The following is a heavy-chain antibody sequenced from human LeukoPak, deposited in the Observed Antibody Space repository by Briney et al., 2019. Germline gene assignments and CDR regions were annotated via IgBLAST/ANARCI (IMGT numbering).Heavy chain of an antibody. CDR3: ATYYYGSGSYYIHYYGMDV. V-gene: IGHV3-30*03. J-gene: IGHJ6*04. D-gene: IGHD3-10*01. CDR2: ISYDGSNK. Sequence: GRSLRLSCAASGFTFSSNGMHWVRQAPGKGLEWVAVISYDGSNKYYADSVKGRFTISRDNSKNTLYLQMNSLRAEDTAVYYCATYYYGSGSYYIHYYGMDVWGKGTTVTVSS. CDR1: GFTFSSNG.